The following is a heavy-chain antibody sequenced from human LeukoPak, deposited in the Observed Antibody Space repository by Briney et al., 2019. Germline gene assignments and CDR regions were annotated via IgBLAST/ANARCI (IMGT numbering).Heavy chain of an antibody. CDR3: ARDFTRLYYYDSSGGTFDY. J-gene: IGHJ4*02. CDR1: GYTFTSYG. D-gene: IGHD3-22*01. V-gene: IGHV1-18*01. Sequence: ASVKVSCKASGYTFTSYGISWVRQAPGQGREWMGWISAYNGNTNYAQKRQGRVTMTTDPSTSTAYMELRSLRSDDTAVYYCARDFTRLYYYDSSGGTFDYWGQGTLVTVSS. CDR2: ISAYNGNT.